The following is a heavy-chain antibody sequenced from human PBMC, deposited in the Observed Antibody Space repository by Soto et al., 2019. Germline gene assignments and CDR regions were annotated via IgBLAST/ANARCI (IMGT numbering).Heavy chain of an antibody. CDR3: ARDKKGYGGNVRWLQPEY. D-gene: IGHD1-1*01. Sequence: QVQLVQSGAEVKKPGASVKVSCKASGYTFTSYGISWVRQAPGQGLEWMGWISAYNGNTNYAQKLQGRVTMTTDTSTSTAYMELRSLRSDDTAVYYCARDKKGYGGNVRWLQPEYWGQGTLVTVSS. V-gene: IGHV1-18*01. J-gene: IGHJ4*02. CDR2: ISAYNGNT. CDR1: GYTFTSYG.